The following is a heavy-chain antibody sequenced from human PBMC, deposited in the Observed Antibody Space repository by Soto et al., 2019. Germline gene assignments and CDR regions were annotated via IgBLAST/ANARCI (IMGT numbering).Heavy chain of an antibody. V-gene: IGHV4-39*01. J-gene: IGHJ6*02. CDR3: AKLAGYCSGNSCHGDYAMDV. CDR2: FYYSENT. CDR1: GGSISSKGYS. D-gene: IGHD2-2*01. Sequence: PSETLSLTCRVSGGSISSKGYSWGWIRQPPGKGLEWIGTFYYSENTYYNPSLKSRVTISVDTSKNQFSLKLSSVTAADTAVYYCAKLAGYCSGNSCHGDYAMDVWGQGTTVTVSS.